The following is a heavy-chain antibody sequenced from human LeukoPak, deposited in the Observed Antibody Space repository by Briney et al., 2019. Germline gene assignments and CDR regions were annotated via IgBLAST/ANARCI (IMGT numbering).Heavy chain of an antibody. CDR1: GGSFSGYY. J-gene: IGHJ4*02. CDR2: IKHSGST. Sequence: SETLSLTCAVYGGSFSGYYWSWIRQPPGKGLEWIGEIKHSGSTNYNPSLKSRVTISVDTSKNQFSLKLSSVTAADTAVYYCARGRGVGATWAGFDYWGQGTLVTVSS. V-gene: IGHV4-34*01. CDR3: ARGRGVGATWAGFDY. D-gene: IGHD1-26*01.